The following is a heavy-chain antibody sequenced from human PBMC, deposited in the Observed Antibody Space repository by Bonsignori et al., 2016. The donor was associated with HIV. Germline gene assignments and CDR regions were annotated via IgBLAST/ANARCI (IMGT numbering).Heavy chain of an antibody. J-gene: IGHJ4*02. V-gene: IGHV1-8*01. CDR3: ARGLGRGPLDY. CDR2: MIPDSDDT. CDR1: GYTFTSSD. D-gene: IGHD3-10*01. Sequence: ASVKVSCKASGYTFTSSDINWVRQAPGQGLEWMGWMIPDSDDTAFAQKFQGRVTLTTDTSISTAYMELSGLRSDDTAMYYCARGLGRGPLDYWGQGTLVTVSS.